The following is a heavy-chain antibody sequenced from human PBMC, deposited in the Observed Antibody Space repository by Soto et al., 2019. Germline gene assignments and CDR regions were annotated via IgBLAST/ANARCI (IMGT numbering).Heavy chain of an antibody. J-gene: IGHJ3*02. Sequence: GYTFTSYYMHWVRQAPGQGLEWMGIINPSGGSTSYAQKFQGRVTMTRDTSKNQFSLKLSSVTAADTAVYYCARGYYYDSSGYPMAFDIWGQGTMVTVSS. CDR3: ARGYYYDSSGYPMAFDI. V-gene: IGHV1-46*01. CDR1: GYTFTSYY. D-gene: IGHD3-22*01. CDR2: INPSGGST.